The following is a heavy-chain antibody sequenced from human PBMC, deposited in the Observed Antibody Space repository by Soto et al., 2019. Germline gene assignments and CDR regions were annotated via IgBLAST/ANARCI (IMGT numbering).Heavy chain of an antibody. Sequence: GESLKISCKTSGFSFTNYWISWVRHVPGKGLEWMGNIDPVDSYVNYSPSFQGHVTFSVDTSISTAFLHWSSLQASDSATYFCARSESIARNWFDPWGQGTLVPVSS. CDR2: IDPVDSYV. CDR3: ARSESIARNWFDP. D-gene: IGHD6-13*01. CDR1: GFSFTNYW. J-gene: IGHJ5*02. V-gene: IGHV5-10-1*01.